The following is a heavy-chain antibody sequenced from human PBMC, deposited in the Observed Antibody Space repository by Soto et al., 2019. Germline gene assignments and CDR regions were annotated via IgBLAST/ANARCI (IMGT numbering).Heavy chain of an antibody. J-gene: IGHJ3*01. CDR1: GDAITRYY. D-gene: IGHD2-2*03. Sequence: QVQLQESGPGLVKPSETLSLTCTVSGDAITRYYWSLIRQPPGQALEWIGYIYYSGSTDNDPSLKSRVTMSLDPSKKQFSLKLASVPAADTAVYYWARNLGIGSGPFDAWGQGTMVTVSS. CDR3: ARNLGIGSGPFDA. V-gene: IGHV4-59*01. CDR2: IYYSGST.